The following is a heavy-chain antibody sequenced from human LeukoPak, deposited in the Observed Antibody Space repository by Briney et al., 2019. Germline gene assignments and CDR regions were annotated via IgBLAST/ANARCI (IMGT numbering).Heavy chain of an antibody. CDR1: GGSISSNNW. J-gene: IGHJ4*02. CDR2: IYHDGST. D-gene: IGHD6-6*01. V-gene: IGHV4-4*02. CDR3: ARGAAPVDY. Sequence: PSETLSLTCAVSGGSISSNNWWIWVRQSPEKGLEWIGVIYHDGSTNYNPSLKSRVTISVDTSKNQFSLKLNSVTAADTAVYYCARGAAPVDYWGQGTLVTVFS.